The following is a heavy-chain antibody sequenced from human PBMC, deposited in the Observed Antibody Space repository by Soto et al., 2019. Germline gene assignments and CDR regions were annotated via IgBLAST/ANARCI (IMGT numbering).Heavy chain of an antibody. CDR1: GGTFSSYA. Sequence: QVQLVQSGAEVQKHGSSVKVSCKASGGTFSSYAISWVRQAPGQGLDWMGGIIPIFGTANYAQKFQGRVTITADESTSTAYRELSSLRSEDTAVYYCARDVIVVVPAAISWCDHWGQGTLVTVSS. CDR3: ARDVIVVVPAAISWCDH. CDR2: IIPIFGTA. V-gene: IGHV1-69*01. J-gene: IGHJ5*02. D-gene: IGHD2-2*02.